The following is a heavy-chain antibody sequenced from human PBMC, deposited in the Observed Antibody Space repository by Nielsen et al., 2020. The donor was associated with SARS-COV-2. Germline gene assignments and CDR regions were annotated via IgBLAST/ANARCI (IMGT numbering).Heavy chain of an antibody. CDR3: ARLNRRILTPLALASLRFDF. D-gene: IGHD3-3*02. V-gene: IGHV4-34*01. CDR2: INHLGGG. Sequence: SETLSLTCGVYGDSIRNSYWSWIRQSPGKGLEWIGEINHLGGGKSNPSLKSRVTILVDTSKNQFSLRLNSVTAADTAVYYCARLNRRILTPLALASLRFDFWGQGALVTVSS. J-gene: IGHJ4*02. CDR1: GDSIRNSY.